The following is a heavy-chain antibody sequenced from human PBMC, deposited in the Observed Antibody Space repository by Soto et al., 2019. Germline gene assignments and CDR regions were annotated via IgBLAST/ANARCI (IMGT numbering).Heavy chain of an antibody. V-gene: IGHV1-69*12. D-gene: IGHD6-13*01. Sequence: QVQLVQSGAEVKKPGSSVKVACKVSGDTFSNYVINWVRQAPGQGLEWMGAIVPIFRTATYAQKFQGRVTITADEFLITAYMELSGLRSEDTATFYCARETSAPGTFREDASDIWCQGTLVTVSS. J-gene: IGHJ3*02. CDR3: ARETSAPGTFREDASDI. CDR2: IVPIFRTA. CDR1: GDTFSNYV.